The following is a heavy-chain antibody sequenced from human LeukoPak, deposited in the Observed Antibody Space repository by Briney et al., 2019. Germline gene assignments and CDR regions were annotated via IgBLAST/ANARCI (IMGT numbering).Heavy chain of an antibody. CDR3: ARTGGIYIDY. CDR2: IYDSGST. CDR1: GGSISSYY. J-gene: IGHJ4*02. V-gene: IGHV4-59*08. D-gene: IGHD3-16*01. Sequence: PSETLSLTCTVSGGSISSYYWSWIRQPPGKGLEWIGYIYDSGSTNYNPSLKSRVTISVDTSKNQFSLKLSSVTAADTAVYYCARTGGIYIDYWGQGTLVTVSS.